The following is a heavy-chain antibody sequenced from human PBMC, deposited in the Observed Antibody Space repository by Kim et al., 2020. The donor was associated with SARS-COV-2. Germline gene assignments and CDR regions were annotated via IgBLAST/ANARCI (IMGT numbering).Heavy chain of an antibody. D-gene: IGHD6-19*01. CDR2: IKTDGSDK. CDR3: ARGAGTSDY. V-gene: IGHV3-7*01. J-gene: IGHJ4*02. Sequence: GGSLRLSCAASGFTFSSYWMSWVRQTPGRGLEWLANIKTDGSDKYYVDSVKGRFTISRDNAKNSLFLQMNSLRVEDTAVYYCARGAGTSDYWGQGTQVT. CDR1: GFTFSSYW.